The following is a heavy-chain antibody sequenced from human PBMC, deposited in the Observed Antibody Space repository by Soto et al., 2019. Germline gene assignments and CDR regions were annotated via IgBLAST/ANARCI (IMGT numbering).Heavy chain of an antibody. J-gene: IGHJ6*02. V-gene: IGHV1-3*01. Sequence: ASVKVSCKASGYTFTSYAMHWVRQAPGQRLEWMGWINAGNGNTKNSQMFQGRVTITRDTSASTAYMKLGSLRSEDTAVYYGASPSRDNGCYYYYGPDAWGQGTTVTV. CDR3: ASPSRDNGCYYYYGPDA. CDR1: GYTFTSYA. D-gene: IGHD4-17*01. CDR2: INAGNGNT.